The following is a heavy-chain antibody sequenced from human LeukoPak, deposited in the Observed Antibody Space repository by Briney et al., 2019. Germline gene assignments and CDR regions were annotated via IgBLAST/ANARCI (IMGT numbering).Heavy chain of an antibody. V-gene: IGHV5-51*01. Sequence: GESLKISCQGSGYIFTNHWIGWVRQLPGKGLELMGIINPGDSNIRYSPSFQGQVTISVDKSISTAYLQWSSLKASDTAMYYCAKQGGDSSAWQTIDIWGQGTLVTVSS. CDR3: AKQGGDSSAWQTIDI. J-gene: IGHJ4*02. CDR2: INPGDSNI. D-gene: IGHD4-11*01. CDR1: GYIFTNHW.